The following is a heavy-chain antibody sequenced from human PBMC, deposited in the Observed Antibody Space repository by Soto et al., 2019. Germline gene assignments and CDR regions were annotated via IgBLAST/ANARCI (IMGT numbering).Heavy chain of an antibody. CDR3: AREDTRGWFDP. Sequence: SETLSLTCAVSGGSISSGGYSWSWIRQPPGKGLEWIGYIYHSGSTYYNPSLKSRVTISVDRSKNQFSLKLSSVTAADTAVYYCAREDTRGWFDPWGQGTLVTVSS. CDR1: GGSISSGGYS. V-gene: IGHV4-30-2*01. D-gene: IGHD3-10*01. CDR2: IYHSGST. J-gene: IGHJ5*02.